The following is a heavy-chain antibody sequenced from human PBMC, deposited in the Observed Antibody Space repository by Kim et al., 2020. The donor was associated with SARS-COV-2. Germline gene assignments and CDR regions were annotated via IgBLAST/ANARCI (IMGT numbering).Heavy chain of an antibody. J-gene: IGHJ4*02. CDR1: GFTFSNYA. CDR2: FSVSDSRT. CDR3: AKDFPKKGLVVPDAFFGY. Sequence: GGSLRLSCVASGFTFSNYAMSWVRQAPGRGLEWVSTFSVSDSRTYYADSVKGRFTISRDNSRNTLFLQMNSLRAEDTAVYYCAKDFPKKGLVVPDAFFGYWGQGTLVTVSS. V-gene: IGHV3-23*01. D-gene: IGHD2-2*01.